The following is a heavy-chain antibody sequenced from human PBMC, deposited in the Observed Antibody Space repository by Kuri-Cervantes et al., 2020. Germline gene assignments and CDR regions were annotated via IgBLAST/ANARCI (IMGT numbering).Heavy chain of an antibody. CDR2: IYHSGST. CDR3: ARETNLRFGGVIGPDY. Sequence: SETLSLTCAVSGGSISSSNWWSWVRQPPGKGLEWIGEIYHSGSTNYNPSLKSRVTISVDTSKNQFPLKLSSVTAADTAVYYCARETNLRFGGVIGPDYWGQGTLVTVSS. J-gene: IGHJ4*02. D-gene: IGHD3-16*02. V-gene: IGHV4-4*02. CDR1: GGSISSSNW.